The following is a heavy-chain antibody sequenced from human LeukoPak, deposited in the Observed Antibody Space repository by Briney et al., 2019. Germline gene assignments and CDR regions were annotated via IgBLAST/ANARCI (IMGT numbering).Heavy chain of an antibody. J-gene: IGHJ4*02. D-gene: IGHD4-11*01. CDR2: IGVAGDT. V-gene: IGHV3-13*01. CDR3: AKAFDYNGLRGEGGSFDC. Sequence: GGSLRLSCVASGFNFSKNDMHWVRQTTERGLEWVSAIGVAGDTYYADPVKGRFTISRENGKNSVYLQMSSLRAGDTAVYFCAKAFDYNGLRGEGGSFDCWGQGALVTVPS. CDR1: GFNFSKND.